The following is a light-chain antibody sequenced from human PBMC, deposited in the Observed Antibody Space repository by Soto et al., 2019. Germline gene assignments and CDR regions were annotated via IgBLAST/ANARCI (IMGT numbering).Light chain of an antibody. J-gene: IGLJ1*01. Sequence: QSALTQPPSVSGSPGQSVTISCTGTSSDVGSYNRVSWYQQPPGTAPKVMIYEVSNRPSGVPDRFSGSKSGNTASLTISWRQAEDEADYYCSLYTSSSTYVFGAGTKLTVL. CDR3: SLYTSSSTYV. V-gene: IGLV2-18*01. CDR2: EVS. CDR1: SSDVGSYNR.